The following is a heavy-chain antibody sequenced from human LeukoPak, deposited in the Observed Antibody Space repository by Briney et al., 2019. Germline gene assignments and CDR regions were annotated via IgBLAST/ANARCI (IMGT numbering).Heavy chain of an antibody. Sequence: ASVKVSCKASGYTFTSYDINWVRQATGQGLEWLGWMNPNSGNTGYAQKFQGRVTMTRNTSISTAYMELSSLRSEDTFFFQAEDGIRDFDWFPPGYWGQGTLVTVSS. D-gene: IGHD3-9*01. CDR3: EDGIRDFDWFPPGY. CDR2: MNPNSGNT. J-gene: IGHJ4*02. V-gene: IGHV1-8*01. CDR1: GYTFTSYD.